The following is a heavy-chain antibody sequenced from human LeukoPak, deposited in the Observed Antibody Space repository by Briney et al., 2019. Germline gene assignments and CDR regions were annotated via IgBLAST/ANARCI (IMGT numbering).Heavy chain of an antibody. CDR3: VTDYGGSSGAFDI. V-gene: IGHV3-21*01. CDR1: GFTLSSYA. Sequence: GESLRLSCTGSGFTLSSYAMNWVRRAPGQGLEWVSSISSSSSDIYYTDSVKGRFTISRDNAKNSLYLQMNSLRAEDTPVYYCVTDYGGSSGAFDIWGQGTMVTVSS. CDR2: ISSSSSDI. D-gene: IGHD4-23*01. J-gene: IGHJ3*02.